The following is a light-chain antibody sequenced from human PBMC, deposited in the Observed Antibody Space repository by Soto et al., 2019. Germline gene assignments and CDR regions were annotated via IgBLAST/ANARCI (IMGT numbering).Light chain of an antibody. CDR1: SSDVGSYNL. CDR2: EGN. CDR3: CSYAGTNTFV. V-gene: IGLV2-23*01. J-gene: IGLJ1*01. Sequence: QSALTQPASVSGSPGQSITISCTGTSSDVGSYNLVSWYQQHPGKAPKLMIYEGNKRPSGVSNRFSGSKSANTASLTISRLQTEDEADYYCCSYAGTNTFVFGTGTKLTVL.